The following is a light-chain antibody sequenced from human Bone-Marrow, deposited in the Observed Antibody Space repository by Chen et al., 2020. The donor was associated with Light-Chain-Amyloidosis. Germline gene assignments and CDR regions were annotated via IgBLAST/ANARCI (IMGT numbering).Light chain of an antibody. Sequence: EIVLTQSPGTLSLSPGEGANLSCRDSQTISSNYLTWYQQKFGQAPRLLIYGSASRATGIPDRFTGSGSGPDFTLTINRLEPEDFAMDYCQQYGTSPLTFGGGAKVEIK. V-gene: IGKV3-20*01. CDR3: QQYGTSPLT. CDR2: GSA. CDR1: QTISSNY. J-gene: IGKJ4*01.